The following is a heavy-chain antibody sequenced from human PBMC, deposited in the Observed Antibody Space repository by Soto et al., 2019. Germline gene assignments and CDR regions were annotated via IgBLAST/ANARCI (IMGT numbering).Heavy chain of an antibody. J-gene: IGHJ3*02. V-gene: IGHV4-59*01. CDR2: IYYSGDT. CDR3: ARDRNKLWKNDAFDI. D-gene: IGHD3-3*01. Sequence: QVQLHESGPGLVKPSETLSLTCSVSGGSMNSYYWSWIRQSPGKGLEWLGYIYYSGDTKYNPSLQSRISISVDTTKNHCSLRLTSVTAADTAVYYCARDRNKLWKNDAFDIWGLGTMVTVSS. CDR1: GGSMNSYY.